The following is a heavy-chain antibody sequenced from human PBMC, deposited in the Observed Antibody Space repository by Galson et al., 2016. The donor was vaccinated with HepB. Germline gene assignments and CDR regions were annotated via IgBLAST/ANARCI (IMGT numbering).Heavy chain of an antibody. Sequence: SLRLSCAVSGLDVNRHLMSWVRQAPGKGLEWLSVIYSGGNTNYADSVKGRFTIYRDKNTVYLQMNSLRSEDTAVYYCARDPPASSAGTWAWGQGTLVTVSS. V-gene: IGHV3-66*02. D-gene: IGHD6-13*01. CDR3: ARDPPASSAGTWA. CDR2: IYSGGNT. CDR1: GLDVNRHL. J-gene: IGHJ1*01.